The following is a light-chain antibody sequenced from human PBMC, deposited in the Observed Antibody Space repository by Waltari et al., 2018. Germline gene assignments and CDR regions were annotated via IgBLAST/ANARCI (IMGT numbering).Light chain of an antibody. CDR1: SSNIRSYT. Sequence: QSVRTQPPSASGTPGQRVTISGSGSSSNIRSYTLTRYQQLPGTAPKLLMYSNDQRPSGVPDRFSGSKSGTSASLAISGLQSEDEADYYCVAWDDSLNAYVFGTGTKVTVL. J-gene: IGLJ1*01. V-gene: IGLV1-44*01. CDR2: SND. CDR3: VAWDDSLNAYV.